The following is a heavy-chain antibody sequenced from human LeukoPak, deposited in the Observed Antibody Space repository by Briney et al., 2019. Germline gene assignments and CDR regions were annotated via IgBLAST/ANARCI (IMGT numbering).Heavy chain of an antibody. CDR1: VFTFTSSA. D-gene: IGHD1-26*01. Sequence: ASVKVSCKASVFTFTSSAMQWVRQARGQRLEWIGWIVVGSGNTNYAQKFQERVTITRDMCTSTAYMVLSSLRSEDTAVYYCAALDGSYYPKSAYWGQGTLVTLSS. J-gene: IGHJ4*02. CDR3: AALDGSYYPKSAY. CDR2: IVVGSGNT. V-gene: IGHV1-58*02.